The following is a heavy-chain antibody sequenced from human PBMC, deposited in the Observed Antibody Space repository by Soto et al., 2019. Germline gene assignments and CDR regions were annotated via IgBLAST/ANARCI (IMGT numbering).Heavy chain of an antibody. D-gene: IGHD3-22*01. J-gene: IGHJ3*02. V-gene: IGHV4-34*01. Sequence: QVQLQQWGAGLLKPSETLSLTCAVYGGSFSGYYWSWIRQPPGKGLEWIGEINHSGSTNYNPSLKSRVTISVDTSKDQFSLKLSSVTAADTAVYYCARGLKFNSSGYASRPKRAFDIWGQGTMVTVSS. CDR1: GGSFSGYY. CDR3: ARGLKFNSSGYASRPKRAFDI. CDR2: INHSGST.